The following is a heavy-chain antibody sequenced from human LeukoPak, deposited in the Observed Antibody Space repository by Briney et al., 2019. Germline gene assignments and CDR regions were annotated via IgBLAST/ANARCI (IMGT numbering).Heavy chain of an antibody. J-gene: IGHJ4*02. D-gene: IGHD4-23*01. CDR2: IYHSGST. CDR3: ARVDNNGGNTLYFDY. V-gene: IGHV4-30-2*01. CDR1: GDSISSGGYS. Sequence: SETLSLTCAVSGDSISSGGYSWRWIRQPPGKGLEWIGYIYHSGSTYYNPSLKSRVNISVDRSKNQFSLKLSSVTAADTAVYYCARVDNNGGNTLYFDYWGQGTLVTVSS.